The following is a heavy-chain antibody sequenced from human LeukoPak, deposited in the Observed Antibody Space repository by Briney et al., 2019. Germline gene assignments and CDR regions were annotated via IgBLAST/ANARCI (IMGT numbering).Heavy chain of an antibody. CDR2: MSGTGNSA. V-gene: IGHV3-23*01. CDR1: GFTFTSYA. J-gene: IGHJ4*02. Sequence: PGGSLRLSCAASGFTFTSYAMTWVRQAPGKGLEWVSTMSGTGNSAYYADSVKGRFTISRDNSKNMLYLQMNSLRAEDTAVYYCAKYGSGSYHFDYWGQGTLVTVSS. CDR3: AKYGSGSYHFDY. D-gene: IGHD3-10*01.